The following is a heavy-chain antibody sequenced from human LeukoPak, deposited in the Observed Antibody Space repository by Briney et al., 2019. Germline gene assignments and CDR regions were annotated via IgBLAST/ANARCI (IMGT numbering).Heavy chain of an antibody. CDR3: ARGYCSTTSCHYFDY. CDR1: EYTFTGYY. D-gene: IGHD2-2*01. Sequence: ASVKVSCKASEYTFTGYYLHWVRQAPGQGLEWMGWINPDSGGTKYAQKFQGRVTMTRDTSISTAYMDLSSLRSDDTAVYFRARGYCSTTSCHYFDYWGQGTLVTVSS. V-gene: IGHV1-2*02. CDR2: INPDSGGT. J-gene: IGHJ4*02.